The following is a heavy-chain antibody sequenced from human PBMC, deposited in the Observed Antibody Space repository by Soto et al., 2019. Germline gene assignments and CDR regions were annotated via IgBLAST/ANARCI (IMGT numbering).Heavy chain of an antibody. V-gene: IGHV4-31*03. CDR3: AREQWGFDS. CDR2: IYYTGNS. D-gene: IGHD6-19*01. Sequence: QVQLQESGPELVKSSQTLSLTCTVSNGSISTNGHYWTWIRQRPGKGLEWISYIYYTGNSFYNPSLXSRLTISIDTSKNQFSLTLRSVTAADTAVYYCAREQWGFDSWGQGTLVTVSS. CDR1: NGSISTNGHY. J-gene: IGHJ4*02.